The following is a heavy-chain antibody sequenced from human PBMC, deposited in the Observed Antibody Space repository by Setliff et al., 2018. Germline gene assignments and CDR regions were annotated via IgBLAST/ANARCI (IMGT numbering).Heavy chain of an antibody. D-gene: IGHD1-26*01. CDR2: ISAYNGNT. Sequence: EASVKVSCKASGGTFSSYAISWVRQAPGQGLEWMGWISAYNGNTNYAQKLQGRVTMTTDTSTSTAYMELRSLRSDDTAVYYCARDLVGATDYWGQGTLVTVSS. V-gene: IGHV1-18*01. CDR3: ARDLVGATDY. J-gene: IGHJ4*02. CDR1: GGTFSSYA.